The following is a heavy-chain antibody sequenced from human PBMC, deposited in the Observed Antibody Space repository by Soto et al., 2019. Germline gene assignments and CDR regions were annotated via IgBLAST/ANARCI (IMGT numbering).Heavy chain of an antibody. J-gene: IGHJ4*02. Sequence: QVQLQESGPGLVKPPQTLSLTCTVSGGSISSGDYYWSWIRQPPGKGLEWIGYIYYSGSTYYNPSLKSRVTISVDTSKNQFSLKLSSVTAADTAVYYCAREKSITIFGVVNGFPDYWGQGTLVTVSS. D-gene: IGHD3-3*01. CDR3: AREKSITIFGVVNGFPDY. V-gene: IGHV4-30-4*01. CDR1: GGSISSGDYY. CDR2: IYYSGST.